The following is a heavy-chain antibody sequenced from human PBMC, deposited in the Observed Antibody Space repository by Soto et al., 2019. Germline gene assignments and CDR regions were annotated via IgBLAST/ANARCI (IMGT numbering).Heavy chain of an antibody. D-gene: IGHD5-12*01. Sequence: XGSLMLSCSASGFTFSSYGMHWVRQDPGKGLDWVAVIWYDGSNKYYADSVKGRFTISRDNSKNTLYLQMNSLRAEDTAVYYCARDGYNLPGALDLWGQGTMVTV. J-gene: IGHJ3*01. CDR3: ARDGYNLPGALDL. CDR2: IWYDGSNK. CDR1: GFTFSSYG. V-gene: IGHV3-33*01.